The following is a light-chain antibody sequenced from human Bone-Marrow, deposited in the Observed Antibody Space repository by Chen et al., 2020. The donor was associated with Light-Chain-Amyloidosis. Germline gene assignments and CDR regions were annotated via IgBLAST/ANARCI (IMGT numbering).Light chain of an antibody. CDR3: SSYTITNTLV. Sequence: SALTQPASLSGSPGQSITISCTGTSSDVGGDNHVLWYQQHPDKAPKLMIYEVTNRPSWVPDRFSGSKSDNTASLTISGLQTEDEADYFCSSYTITNTLVFGSGTRVTVL. V-gene: IGLV2-14*01. CDR2: EVT. J-gene: IGLJ1*01. CDR1: SSDVGGDNH.